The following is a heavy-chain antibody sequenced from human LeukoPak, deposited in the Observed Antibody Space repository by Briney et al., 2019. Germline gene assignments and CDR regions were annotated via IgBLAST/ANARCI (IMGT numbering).Heavy chain of an antibody. D-gene: IGHD3-22*01. V-gene: IGHV5-51*01. J-gene: IGHJ5*02. CDR1: GYSFTSYW. CDR3: ASGGGDYYYDSSGYYYQNWFDP. CDR2: IYPGDSDT. Sequence: GESLKISCKGSGYSFTSYWIGWVRQMPGKGLECMGIIYPGDSDTRYSPSFQGQVTISADKSISTAYLQWSSLKASDTAMYYCASGGGDYYYDSSGYYYQNWFDPWGQGTLVTVSS.